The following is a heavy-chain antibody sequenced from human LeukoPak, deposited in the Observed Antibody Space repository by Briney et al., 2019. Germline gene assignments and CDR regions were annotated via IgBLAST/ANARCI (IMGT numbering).Heavy chain of an antibody. J-gene: IGHJ4*02. CDR3: ARDGVPGATVLDY. Sequence: PGGSLRLSCTASGFTFSTYDMNWVRQAPGKGLEWVSYITSRRSSTYYADSVKGRFTISRDNAKNSVYLQMNSLRAEDTAVYYCARDGVPGATVLDYWGQGTLVTVYS. CDR1: GFTFSTYD. CDR2: ITSRRSST. D-gene: IGHD2-2*01. V-gene: IGHV3-48*01.